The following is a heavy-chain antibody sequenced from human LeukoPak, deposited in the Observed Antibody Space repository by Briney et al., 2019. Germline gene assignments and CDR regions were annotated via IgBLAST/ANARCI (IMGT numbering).Heavy chain of an antibody. V-gene: IGHV4-34*01. Sequence: SETLSLTCAVCGGSFSGYYWSWIRQPPGKGLEWIGEINHSGSTNYNPSLKSRVTISVDTSKNQFSLKLSSVTAADTAVYYCARVYSSSWYWSFDLWGRGTLVTVSS. CDR3: ARVYSSSWYWSFDL. CDR1: GGSFSGYY. J-gene: IGHJ2*01. D-gene: IGHD6-13*01. CDR2: INHSGST.